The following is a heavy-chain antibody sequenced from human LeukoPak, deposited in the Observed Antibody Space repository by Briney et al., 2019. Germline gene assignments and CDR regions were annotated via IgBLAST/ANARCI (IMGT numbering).Heavy chain of an antibody. CDR3: ARPYSSSQVPFGY. Sequence: ASVKVSCKASGYSISSYYLHWVRQAPGQGLEWMGIINPSGGTTSYAQKFQGRVTMTRDMSTSTVYMELSSLRSEDTAVYYCARPYSSSQVPFGYWGQGTLVTVSS. CDR1: GYSISSYY. CDR2: INPSGGTT. J-gene: IGHJ4*02. D-gene: IGHD6-13*01. V-gene: IGHV1-46*01.